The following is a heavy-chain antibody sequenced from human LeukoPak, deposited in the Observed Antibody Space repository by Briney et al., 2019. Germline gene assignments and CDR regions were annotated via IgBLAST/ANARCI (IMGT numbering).Heavy chain of an antibody. CDR2: INNSGST. CDR3: AREGGDPRWLDP. D-gene: IGHD6-25*01. J-gene: IGHJ5*02. V-gene: IGHV4-4*07. Sequence: SETLSLTCTVSGGSISTFYWTCGRQPAGKGLEWSGRINNSGSTNYNPSLRSRVSMSVDRSKNQFSVTLSSVTAADTAVYFCAREGGDPRWLDPWGQGTLVTVSS. CDR1: GGSISTFY.